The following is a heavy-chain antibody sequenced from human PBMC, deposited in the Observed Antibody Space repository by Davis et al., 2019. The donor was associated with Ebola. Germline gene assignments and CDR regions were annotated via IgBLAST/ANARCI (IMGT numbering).Heavy chain of an antibody. CDR1: GFTFSSYA. Sequence: GESLKISCAASGFTFSSYAMSWVRQAPGKGLEWVSAISGSGGSTYYADSVKGRFTISRDNSKNTLYLQMNSLRAEDTAVYYCAQSGRGIPVVFDYWGQGTLVTVSS. D-gene: IGHD2-15*01. J-gene: IGHJ4*02. V-gene: IGHV3-23*01. CDR2: ISGSGGST. CDR3: AQSGRGIPVVFDY.